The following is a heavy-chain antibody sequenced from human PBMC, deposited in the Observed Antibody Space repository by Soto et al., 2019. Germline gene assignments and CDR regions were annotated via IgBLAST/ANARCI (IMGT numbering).Heavy chain of an antibody. CDR1: GAGITIHY. CDR2: IYYSGSS. Sequence: SDTLSLTCTVSGAGITIHYWSWLRQAPGKGLEWIGYIYYSGSSTYNPSLRRRVTLSAAPSKEQFTLKRNSMTAADTAVYYCARDAGCPYDHWGPGILVTVSS. V-gene: IGHV4-59*11. J-gene: IGHJ4*01. CDR3: ARDAGCPYDH.